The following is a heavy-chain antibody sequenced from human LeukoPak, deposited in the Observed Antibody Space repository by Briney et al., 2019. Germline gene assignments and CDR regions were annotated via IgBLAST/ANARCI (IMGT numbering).Heavy chain of an antibody. J-gene: IGHJ4*02. CDR3: AKDGELRSDFGVVIEYYFDY. CDR1: GFTFSGYG. D-gene: IGHD3-3*01. V-gene: IGHV3-30*02. Sequence: GGSLRLSCAASGFTFSGYGMHWVRQAPGKGLEWVAVIWYGGSNKYYADSVKGRFTISRDNSKNTLYLQMNSLRAEDTAVYYCAKDGELRSDFGVVIEYYFDYWGQGTLVTVSS. CDR2: IWYGGSNK.